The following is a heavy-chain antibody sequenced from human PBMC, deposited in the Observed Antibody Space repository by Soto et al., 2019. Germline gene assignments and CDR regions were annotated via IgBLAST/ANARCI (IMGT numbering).Heavy chain of an antibody. V-gene: IGHV1-69*01. CDR1: GGTFSSYA. CDR2: IIPIFGTA. CDR3: ARGYDYGDRRRYGMDV. J-gene: IGHJ6*02. Sequence: QVQLVQSGAEVKKPGSSGKVSCKASGGTFSSYAISWVRQAPGQGLEWMGGIIPIFGTANYAQKFQGRVTITADESTSTAYMELSSLRSEDRAVYYCARGYDYGDRRRYGMDVWGQGTTVTVSS. D-gene: IGHD4-17*01.